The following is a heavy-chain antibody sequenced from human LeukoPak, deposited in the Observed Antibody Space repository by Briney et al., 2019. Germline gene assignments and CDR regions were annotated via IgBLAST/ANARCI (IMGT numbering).Heavy chain of an antibody. CDR3: ARGRALGYCSSTSCYRGPSYYYYGMDV. J-gene: IGHJ6*02. V-gene: IGHV4-34*01. CDR1: GGSFSGYY. Sequence: SETLSLTCAVYGGSFSGYYWSWIRHPPGKGLEWFGEINHSGSTNYNPSLKSRVTISVDTSKNQFSLKLSSVTAADTAVYYCARGRALGYCSSTSCYRGPSYYYYGMDVWGQGTTVTVSS. CDR2: INHSGST. D-gene: IGHD2-2*01.